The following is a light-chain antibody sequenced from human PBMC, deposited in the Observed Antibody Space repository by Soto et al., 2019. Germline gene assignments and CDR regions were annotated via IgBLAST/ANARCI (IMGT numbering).Light chain of an antibody. CDR1: SSDVGAYKF. V-gene: IGLV2-14*01. J-gene: IGLJ2*01. Sequence: QSVLTQPASVSGSPGQSITISCTGTSSDVGAYKFVSWFQQHPGKAPKLIMYEASYRPSGVSNRFSGSKSGNTASLTILWLRSEDEADYYCSSLTTNTTVVFGRGTKLTVL. CDR3: SSLTTNTTVV. CDR2: EAS.